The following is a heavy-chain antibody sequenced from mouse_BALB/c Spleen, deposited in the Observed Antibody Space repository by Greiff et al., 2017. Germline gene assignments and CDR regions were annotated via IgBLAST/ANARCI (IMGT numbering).Heavy chain of an antibody. CDR1: GFTFSSFG. V-gene: IGHV5-17*02. J-gene: IGHJ2*01. Sequence: EVKVVESGGGLVQPGGSRKLSCAASGFTFSSFGMHWVRQAPEKGLEWVAYISSGSSTIYYADTVKGRFTISRDNPKNTLFLQMTSLRSEDTAMYYCARFRWDYWGQGTTLTVSS. CDR3: ARFRWDY. CDR2: ISSGSSTI. D-gene: IGHD1-1*02.